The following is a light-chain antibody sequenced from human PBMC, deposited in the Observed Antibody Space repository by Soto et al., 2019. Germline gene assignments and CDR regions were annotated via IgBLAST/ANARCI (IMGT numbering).Light chain of an antibody. J-gene: IGKJ4*01. CDR3: QHYYERPLT. CDR2: GAS. CDR1: QTIRTN. V-gene: IGKV3-15*01. Sequence: EIVMTQSPATLSVSPGERATLSCRASQTIRTNLAWYQQKPGQAPRLLIFGASSRAIGIPARFSGSGSGTEFTLTISSLQSEDFAVYYCQHYYERPLTFGGGTKVDIK.